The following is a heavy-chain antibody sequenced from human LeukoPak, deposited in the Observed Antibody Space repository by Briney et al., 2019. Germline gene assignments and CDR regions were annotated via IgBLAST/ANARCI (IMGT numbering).Heavy chain of an antibody. V-gene: IGHV4-59*08. CDR3: ARHGLPFYSSSWYNWFDP. J-gene: IGHJ5*02. CDR1: GGSISSYY. Sequence: SETLSLTCTVSGGSISSYYWSWIRQPPGKGLEWIGYIYYSGSTNYNPSLKRRVTISVDTSKNQFSLKLSPVTAADTAVYYCARHGLPFYSSSWYNWFDPWGQGTLVTVSS. CDR2: IYYSGST. D-gene: IGHD6-13*01.